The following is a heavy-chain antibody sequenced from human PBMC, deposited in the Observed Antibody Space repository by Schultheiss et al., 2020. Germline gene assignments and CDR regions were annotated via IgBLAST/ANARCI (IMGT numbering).Heavy chain of an antibody. D-gene: IGHD3-22*01. Sequence: GASLKISCAASGFTFSSYSMNWVRQAPGKGLEWVSSISSSSSYTNYADSVKGRFTISRDNAKNSLYLQMNSLRAEDTAVYYCARVGQYYDSSGPPRYWGQGTLVTVSS. J-gene: IGHJ4*02. CDR1: GFTFSSYS. V-gene: IGHV3-21*01. CDR2: ISSSSSYT. CDR3: ARVGQYYDSSGPPRY.